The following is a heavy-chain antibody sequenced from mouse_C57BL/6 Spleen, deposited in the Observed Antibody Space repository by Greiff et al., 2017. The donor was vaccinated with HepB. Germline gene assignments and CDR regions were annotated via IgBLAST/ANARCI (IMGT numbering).Heavy chain of an antibody. CDR3: ARWGGSSPWFAY. D-gene: IGHD1-1*01. J-gene: IGHJ3*01. Sequence: VQLQQSGPELVKPGASVKIPCKASGYTFTDYNMDWVKQSHGKSLEWIGDINPNNGGTIYNQKFKGKATLTVDKSSSTANMELRSLTSEDTAVYYCARWGGSSPWFAYWGQGTLVTVSA. CDR1: GYTFTDYN. CDR2: INPNNGGT. V-gene: IGHV1-18*01.